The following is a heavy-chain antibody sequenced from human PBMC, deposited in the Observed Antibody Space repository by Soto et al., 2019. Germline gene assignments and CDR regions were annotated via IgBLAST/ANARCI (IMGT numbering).Heavy chain of an antibody. V-gene: IGHV3-33*01. Sequence: QVQLVESGGGVVQPGTSLRLSCAASGFTFSTYGMHWVRQAPGKGLEYVAGIRYDGRAEYYVDSVRGRFTISRDNYKNMLYLQMNSLRAEDTAVYYCARAFFSAVYAANFDHWGQGTPVTVSS. J-gene: IGHJ4*02. CDR3: ARAFFSAVYAANFDH. CDR2: IRYDGRAE. CDR1: GFTFSTYG. D-gene: IGHD2-8*01.